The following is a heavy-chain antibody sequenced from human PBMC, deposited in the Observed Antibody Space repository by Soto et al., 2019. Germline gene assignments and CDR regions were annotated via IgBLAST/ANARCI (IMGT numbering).Heavy chain of an antibody. CDR1: GGTFSSYA. CDR3: ASSVTRFDY. V-gene: IGHV1-69*06. D-gene: IGHD4-17*01. CDR2: IIPIFGTA. Sequence: GASVKVSCKASGGTFSSYAISWVRQAPGQGLEWMGGIIPIFGTANYAQKFQGRVTITADKSTSTAYMELSSLRSEGTAVYYCASSVTRFDYWGQGTLVTVSS. J-gene: IGHJ4*02.